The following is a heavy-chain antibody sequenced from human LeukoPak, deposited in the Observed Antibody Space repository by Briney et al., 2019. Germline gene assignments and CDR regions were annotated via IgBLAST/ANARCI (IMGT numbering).Heavy chain of an antibody. Sequence: GGSLRLSCAASGFTFSSYGMHWVRQAPGKGLEWVAFIRYDGSNKYYADSVKGRFTISRDNSKNTLYLQMNSLRAEDTAVYYCAKDRGHYYDSSGSLDYWGQGTLVTVSS. CDR3: AKDRGHYYDSSGSLDY. J-gene: IGHJ4*02. CDR2: IRYDGSNK. D-gene: IGHD3-22*01. V-gene: IGHV3-30*02. CDR1: GFTFSSYG.